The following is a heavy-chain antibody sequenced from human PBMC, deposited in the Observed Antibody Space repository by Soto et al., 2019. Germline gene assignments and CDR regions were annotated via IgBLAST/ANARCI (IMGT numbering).Heavy chain of an antibody. CDR1: GFTFSGSD. D-gene: IGHD4-17*01. Sequence: DVQLVESGGGLVQPGGSLKLSCAGSGFTFSGSDIHWVRQASGKGLEWVGRIKSKASNYATSYGASVKGRFTVSRDDSEYSAYVQTKSLQTGDTAVYYCMSGEDAGAHMWFDPWGQATLVTVSS. J-gene: IGHJ5*02. CDR3: MSGEDAGAHMWFDP. V-gene: IGHV3-73*01. CDR2: IKSKASNYAT.